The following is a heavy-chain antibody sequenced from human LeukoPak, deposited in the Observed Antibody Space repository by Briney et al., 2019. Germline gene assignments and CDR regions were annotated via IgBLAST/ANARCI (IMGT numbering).Heavy chain of an antibody. CDR2: INHSGST. CDR3: ARDNSNILTGYYIY. J-gene: IGHJ4*02. Sequence: PSETLSLTCAVYGGSFSGYYWSWIRQPPGKGLEWIGEINHSGSTNYNPSLKSRVTISVDTSKNQFSLKLSSVTAADTAVYYCARDNSNILTGYYIYWGQGTLVTVSS. D-gene: IGHD3-9*01. CDR1: GGSFSGYY. V-gene: IGHV4-34*01.